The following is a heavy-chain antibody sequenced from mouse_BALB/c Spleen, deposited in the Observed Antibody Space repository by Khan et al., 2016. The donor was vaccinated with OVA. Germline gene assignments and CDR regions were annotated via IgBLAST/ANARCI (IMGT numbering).Heavy chain of an antibody. D-gene: IGHD1-1*01. J-gene: IGHJ3*01. Sequence: VQLKESGGDVVKPGGSLKLSCAASGFTFSTYGMSWVRQTPDKRLEWVATVSTGGHYTYYSDTVKGRFTISRDNAKNTLYLQMSSLKSEDTAMFNCARLAYYYDSEGFAYWGQGTLVTVSA. CDR1: GFTFSTYG. CDR3: ARLAYYYDSEGFAY. V-gene: IGHV5-6*01. CDR2: VSTGGHYT.